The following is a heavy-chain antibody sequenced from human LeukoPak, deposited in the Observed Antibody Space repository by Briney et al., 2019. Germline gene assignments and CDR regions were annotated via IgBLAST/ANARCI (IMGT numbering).Heavy chain of an antibody. CDR3: ARQPPVAASGNFVDS. V-gene: IGHV4-39*01. CDR1: GGSISSTSCY. CDR2: IHYSGST. D-gene: IGHD6-13*01. J-gene: IGHJ4*02. Sequence: SETLSLTCTVSGGSISSTSCYWGWIRQPPGEGLEWIGSIHYSGSTYYSTSLRSRVTISVDTSKNQFSLKMSSVTAADTAVYYCARQPPVAASGNFVDSWGQGTLVTVSS.